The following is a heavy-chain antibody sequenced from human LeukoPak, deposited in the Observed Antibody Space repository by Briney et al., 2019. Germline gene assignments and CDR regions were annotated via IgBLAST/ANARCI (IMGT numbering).Heavy chain of an antibody. CDR1: GFTFSTYA. CDR3: AKGSPAAIVYFDY. J-gene: IGHJ4*02. D-gene: IGHD2-2*01. CDR2: ISGSAGST. V-gene: IGHV3-23*01. Sequence: GGSLRLSCAASGFTFSTYAMSWVRQAPGQGLEWVSAISGSAGSTYYADPVKGRFTISRDNSKNTLYLQMNSLRAEDTAVYYCAKGSPAAIVYFDYWGQGTLVTVSS.